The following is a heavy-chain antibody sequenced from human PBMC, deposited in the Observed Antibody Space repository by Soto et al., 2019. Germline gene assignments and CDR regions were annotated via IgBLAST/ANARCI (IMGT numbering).Heavy chain of an antibody. CDR1: CGTVASRHW. J-gene: IGHJ5*02. CDR3: AREIVTAGGNNYFDP. Sequence: SATLCLTCGVSCGTVASRHWLRWVRHSPCRGLEWIGNVYHTGDTNFNPSLQSRVTFSVDKSNNQFSLRLTSVTAADTAVYFCAREIVTAGGNNYFDPWGPGTLVTVSS. V-gene: IGHV4-4*02. D-gene: IGHD2-21*02. CDR2: VYHTGDT.